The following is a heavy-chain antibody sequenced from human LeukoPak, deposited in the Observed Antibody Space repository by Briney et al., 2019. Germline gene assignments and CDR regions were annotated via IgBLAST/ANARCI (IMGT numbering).Heavy chain of an antibody. J-gene: IGHJ4*02. Sequence: GGSLRLSCAASGFTFSSYAMSWVRQAPGKGLEWVSAISGSGGSTYYADSVKGRFTISRDNSKNTLYLQMDSLRAEDTAVYYCATRGVTATYYFDYWGQGTLVTVSS. D-gene: IGHD2-21*02. CDR2: ISGSGGST. CDR3: ATRGVTATYYFDY. V-gene: IGHV3-23*01. CDR1: GFTFSSYA.